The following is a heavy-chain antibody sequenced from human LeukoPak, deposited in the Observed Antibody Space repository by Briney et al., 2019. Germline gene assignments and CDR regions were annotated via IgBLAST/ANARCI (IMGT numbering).Heavy chain of an antibody. Sequence: SETLSLTCTVSGGSISSHYWSWIRQPPGKGLEWIGYIYYSGTTNYNPSLKSRVTISVDTSKNQFSLRLSSVTAADTAVYYCARVAYKGAAVYWGQGTLVTVSS. CDR1: GGSISSHY. D-gene: IGHD6-13*01. CDR2: IYYSGTT. CDR3: ARVAYKGAAVY. J-gene: IGHJ4*02. V-gene: IGHV4-59*11.